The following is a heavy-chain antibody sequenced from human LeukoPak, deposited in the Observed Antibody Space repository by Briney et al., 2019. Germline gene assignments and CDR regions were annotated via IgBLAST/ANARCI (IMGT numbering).Heavy chain of an antibody. CDR2: ISSSGSTI. Sequence: GGSLRLSCAASGFTFSSYEMNWVRQAPGKGLERVSYISSSGSTIYYADSVKGRFTISRDNAKNSLYLQMNSLRAEDTAVYYCARDRFDSSSWYYFDYWGQGTLVTVSS. D-gene: IGHD6-13*01. CDR1: GFTFSSYE. J-gene: IGHJ4*02. V-gene: IGHV3-48*03. CDR3: ARDRFDSSSWYYFDY.